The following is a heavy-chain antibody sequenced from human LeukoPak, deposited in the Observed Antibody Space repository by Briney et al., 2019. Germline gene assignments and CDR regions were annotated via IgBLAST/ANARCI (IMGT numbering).Heavy chain of an antibody. CDR3: ARGLAGEIYYFDY. D-gene: IGHD6-13*01. J-gene: IGHJ4*02. CDR2: ISYDGSNK. V-gene: IGHV3-30-3*01. Sequence: LAGGSLRLSCAASGFTVSSNYMSWVRQAPGKGLEWVAVISYDGSNKYYADSVKGRFTISRDNSKNTLYLQMNSLRAEDTAVYYCARGLAGEIYYFDYWGQGTLVTVSS. CDR1: GFTVSSNY.